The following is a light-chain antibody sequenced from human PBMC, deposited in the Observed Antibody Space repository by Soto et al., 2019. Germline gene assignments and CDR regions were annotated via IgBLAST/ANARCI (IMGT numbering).Light chain of an antibody. V-gene: IGKV1-39*01. CDR1: QSIGMY. J-gene: IGKJ4*01. CDR3: QQSHSNPMT. CDR2: YAV. Sequence: QMTQSPSSLSASVGDRVTLTCWASQSIGMYLNWYQQKPGKAPKLLISYAVVCLKGIPPRFSGSGSGTDFTLTISSLQPEDFAPYSCQQSHSNPMTFGGGNKVDI.